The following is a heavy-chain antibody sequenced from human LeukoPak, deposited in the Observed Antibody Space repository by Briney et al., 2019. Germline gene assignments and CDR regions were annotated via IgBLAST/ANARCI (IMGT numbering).Heavy chain of an antibody. J-gene: IGHJ3*02. CDR3: ARVKGSAASADAFDI. CDR2: ISAYNGNT. V-gene: IGHV1-18*01. D-gene: IGHD6-19*01. Sequence: ASVKVSCKASGYTSTSYGISWVRQAPGQGLEWMGWISAYNGNTNYAQKLQGRVTMTTDTSTSTAYMELRSLRSDDTAVYYCARVKGSAASADAFDIWGQGTMVTVSS. CDR1: GYTSTSYG.